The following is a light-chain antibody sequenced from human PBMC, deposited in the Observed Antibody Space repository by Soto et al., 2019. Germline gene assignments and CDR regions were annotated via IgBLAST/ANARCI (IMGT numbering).Light chain of an antibody. CDR3: QQANSFPFT. CDR2: GAS. CDR1: QDIHTW. J-gene: IGKJ3*01. Sequence: DMQMTQSPSSVSASLGDRVTITCRASQDIHTWLAWYQQKPGQAPKLLIYGASHLQSGVPSRFSGSGSRTACPLTVDSLQSEDFAAYYWQQANSFPFTFGPGAKVYVK. V-gene: IGKV1-12*01.